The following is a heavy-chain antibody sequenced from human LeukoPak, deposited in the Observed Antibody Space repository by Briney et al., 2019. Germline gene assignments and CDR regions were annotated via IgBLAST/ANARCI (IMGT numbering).Heavy chain of an antibody. CDR2: SSGGSTI. V-gene: IGHV3-48*03. CDR3: AREDSSGLDY. Sequence: GGSLRLSCAASGFTFSIYEMNWVRQAPGKGLEWVSSSGGSTIYYADSVKGRFTISRDNAKNSLYLQMNSLRAEDTAIYYCAREDSSGLDYWGQGTLVTVSS. CDR1: GFTFSIYE. D-gene: IGHD6-19*01. J-gene: IGHJ4*02.